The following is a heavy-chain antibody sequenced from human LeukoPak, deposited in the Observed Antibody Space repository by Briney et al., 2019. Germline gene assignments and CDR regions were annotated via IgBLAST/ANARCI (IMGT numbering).Heavy chain of an antibody. V-gene: IGHV1-18*01. Sequence: GASVTVSCKASGYTFTSYGISWVRQAPGQGLEWMGWISAYNGNTNYAQKLQGRVTMTTDTSTSTAYMGLRSLRSDDTAVYYCARESGVTTSFGDIDYWGQGTLVTVSS. D-gene: IGHD4-17*01. J-gene: IGHJ4*02. CDR2: ISAYNGNT. CDR3: ARESGVTTSFGDIDY. CDR1: GYTFTSYG.